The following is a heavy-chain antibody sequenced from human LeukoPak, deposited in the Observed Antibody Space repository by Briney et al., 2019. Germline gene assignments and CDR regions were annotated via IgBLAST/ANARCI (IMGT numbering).Heavy chain of an antibody. Sequence: ASVKVSCKASGYTFTSYYMHWVRQAPGQGLEWMGIINPSGGSTSYAQKFQGRVTMTEDTSTDTAYMELSSLRSEDTAVYYCATLFLSIYWGQGTLVTVSS. CDR1: GYTFTSYY. CDR3: ATLFLSIY. CDR2: INPSGGST. D-gene: IGHD3-3*02. V-gene: IGHV1-46*01. J-gene: IGHJ4*02.